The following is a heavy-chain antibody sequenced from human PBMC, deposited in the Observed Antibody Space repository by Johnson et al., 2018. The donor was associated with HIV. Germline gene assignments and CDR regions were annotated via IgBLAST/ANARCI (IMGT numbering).Heavy chain of an antibody. V-gene: IGHV3-7*01. Sequence: VQLVESGGGLVQPGGSLRLSCAASGFTFSSYWMSWVRQAPGKGLEWVANIKQDGSDTYYSDSVKGRFSMSRENVKNSLYLQMNNLRAGDTAVYFCARESRDGPNLRAFDIWGQGTTVIVSS. D-gene: IGHD5-24*01. J-gene: IGHJ3*02. CDR1: GFTFSSYW. CDR3: ARESRDGPNLRAFDI. CDR2: IKQDGSDT.